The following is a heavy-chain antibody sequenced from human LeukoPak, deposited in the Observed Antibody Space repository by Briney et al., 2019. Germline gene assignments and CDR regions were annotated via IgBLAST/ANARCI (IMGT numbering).Heavy chain of an antibody. CDR1: GFTFSSYA. CDR3: ARDKAASIAASHDY. D-gene: IGHD6-6*01. V-gene: IGHV3-21*01. Sequence: PGRSLRLSCAASGFTFSSYAMHWVRQAPGKGLEWVSSISSSSSYIYYADSVKGRFTISRDNAKNSLYLQMNSLRAEDTAVYYCARDKAASIAASHDYWGQGTLVTVSS. CDR2: ISSSSSYI. J-gene: IGHJ4*02.